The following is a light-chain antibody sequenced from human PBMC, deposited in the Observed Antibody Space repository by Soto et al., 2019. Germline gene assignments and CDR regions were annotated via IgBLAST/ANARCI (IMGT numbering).Light chain of an antibody. CDR1: QSISSY. CDR2: AAS. J-gene: IGKJ2*01. V-gene: IGKV1-39*01. CDR3: QQSDSTPYT. Sequence: DIQMTQAPSSLSASVGDRVTITCRAMQSISSYLNLYQQKPGKAPKLMIYAASSLQSGVPSRFSGSGSGTDFTLTISSLQPEDFATYYCQQSDSTPYTFGQGTKLEIK.